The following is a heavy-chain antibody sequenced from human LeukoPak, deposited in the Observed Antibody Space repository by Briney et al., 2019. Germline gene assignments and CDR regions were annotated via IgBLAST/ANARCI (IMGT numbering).Heavy chain of an antibody. Sequence: PGGSLRLSCAASGFTFSSYAMHWVRQAPGKGLEWVSAISGSGGSTYYADSVKGRFTISRDNSKNTLYLQMNSLRAEDTAVYYCAKLRRWPRYYFDYWGQGTLVTVSS. D-gene: IGHD3-3*01. J-gene: IGHJ4*02. V-gene: IGHV3-23*01. CDR1: GFTFSSYA. CDR2: ISGSGGST. CDR3: AKLRRWPRYYFDY.